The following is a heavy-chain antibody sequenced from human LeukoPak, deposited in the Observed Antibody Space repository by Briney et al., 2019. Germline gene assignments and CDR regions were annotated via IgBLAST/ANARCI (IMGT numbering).Heavy chain of an antibody. CDR3: ARVDTCSGGSCYVYSYHYYMDV. V-gene: IGHV4-34*01. J-gene: IGHJ6*03. CDR1: GGSFSGYY. Sequence: SETLSLTCAVYGGSFSGYYWSWIRQPPGKGLEWIGEINHSGSTNYNPSLKSRVTISVDTSKNQFSLKLSSVTAADTAVYYCARVDTCSGGSCYVYSYHYYMDVWGKGTTVTVSS. D-gene: IGHD2-15*01. CDR2: INHSGST.